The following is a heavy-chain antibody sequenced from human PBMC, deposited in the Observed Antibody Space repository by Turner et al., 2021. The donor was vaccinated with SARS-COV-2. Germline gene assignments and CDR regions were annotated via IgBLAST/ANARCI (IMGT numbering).Heavy chain of an antibody. J-gene: IGHJ3*02. V-gene: IGHV1-24*01. CDR1: GYTLTDLT. Sequence: QVQLVQSGAEVKKPGASVKVSCKVSGYTLTDLTMHWVRQDPGKGLELMGGFDPEDGETIYAQKFQGRVTMTEDTSTDTTYMELSSLRSEDTAVYYCATCRDGYDWGAFHIWGQGTMVTVSS. CDR3: ATCRDGYDWGAFHI. D-gene: IGHD5-12*01. CDR2: FDPEDGET.